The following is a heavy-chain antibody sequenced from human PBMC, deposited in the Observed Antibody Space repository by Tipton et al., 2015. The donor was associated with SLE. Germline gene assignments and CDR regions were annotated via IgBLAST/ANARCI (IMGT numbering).Heavy chain of an antibody. CDR3: ARRSFYMNGYT. Sequence: TLSLTCIVSGGSISSHYWTWIRQPPGTGLEWIGYIYNSGSTNYNPSLKSRVSMSEDTSKNQFSLKLTSVTAADTAVYYCARRSFYMNGYTWGQGTLVTVSS. CDR1: GGSISSHY. J-gene: IGHJ5*02. CDR2: IYNSGST. D-gene: IGHD3-9*01. V-gene: IGHV4-59*11.